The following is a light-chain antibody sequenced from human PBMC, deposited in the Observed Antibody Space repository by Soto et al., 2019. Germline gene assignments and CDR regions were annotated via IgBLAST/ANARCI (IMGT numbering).Light chain of an antibody. CDR1: SSDVGGYNY. J-gene: IGLJ2*01. CDR2: DVS. V-gene: IGLV2-14*03. Sequence: QSALTQPASVSGSPGQSITISCTGTSSDVGGYNYVSWYQQHPGKAPKVMIYDVSNRPAGVSNRFSGSKSGNTASLTISGLQAEDEADYYCSSYTGSNTLRFGGGTKLTVL. CDR3: SSYTGSNTLR.